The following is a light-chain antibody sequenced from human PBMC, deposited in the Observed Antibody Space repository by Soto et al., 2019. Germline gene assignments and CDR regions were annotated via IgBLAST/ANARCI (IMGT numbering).Light chain of an antibody. J-gene: IGLJ2*01. CDR3: QSYDSSLSVVV. CDR2: GNS. V-gene: IGLV1-40*01. Sequence: QSVLTQPPSVYGAPGQRVTISCTGSSSNIGADYDVHWYQHLPGKAPKLLIYGNSNRPSGVPERFSGSKSGTSASLAVTGLQAEDEADYYCQSYDSSLSVVVFGAGTKLTVL. CDR1: SSNIGADYD.